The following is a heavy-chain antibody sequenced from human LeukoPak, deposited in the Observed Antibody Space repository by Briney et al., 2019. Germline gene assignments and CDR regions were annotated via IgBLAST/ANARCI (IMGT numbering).Heavy chain of an antibody. CDR1: GYTFTSYG. CDR3: AREAVSYCGGDCYSDY. J-gene: IGHJ4*02. D-gene: IGHD2-21*02. Sequence: ASVKVSCKASGYTFTSYGISWGRQAPGQGLEWMGWINPNSGGANYAQKFQGRVTMTRDTSISTAYMELSRLRSDDTAVYYCAREAVSYCGGDCYSDYWGQGTLVTVSS. CDR2: INPNSGGA. V-gene: IGHV1-2*02.